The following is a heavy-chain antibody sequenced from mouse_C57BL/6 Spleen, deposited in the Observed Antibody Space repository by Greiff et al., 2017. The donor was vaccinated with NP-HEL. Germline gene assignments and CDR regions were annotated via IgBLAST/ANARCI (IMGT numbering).Heavy chain of an antibody. D-gene: IGHD1-1*01. J-gene: IGHJ2*01. Sequence: DVKLQESGPELVKPGDSVKISCKASGYSFTGYFMNWVMQSHGKSLEWIGRINPYNGDTFYNQKFKGKATLTVDKSSSTAHMELRSLTSEDSAVYYCARGPHYYGSSYFDYWGQGTTLTVSS. CDR2: INPYNGDT. CDR1: GYSFTGYF. V-gene: IGHV1-20*01. CDR3: ARGPHYYGSSYFDY.